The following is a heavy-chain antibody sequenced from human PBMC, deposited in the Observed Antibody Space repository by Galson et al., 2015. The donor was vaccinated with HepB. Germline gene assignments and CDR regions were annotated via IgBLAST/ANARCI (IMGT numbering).Heavy chain of an antibody. Sequence: CAISGDSVSSNSAAWNWIRQSPSRGLEWLGRTYYRSKWYNDYAVSVKSRITINPDTSKNQFSLQLNSMTPEDTAVYYCARDLLVSLVTGGNYYYYGMDVWGQGTTVTVSS. V-gene: IGHV6-1*01. D-gene: IGHD2-21*02. CDR1: GDSVSSNSAA. J-gene: IGHJ6*02. CDR2: TYYRSKWYN. CDR3: ARDLLVSLVTGGNYYYYGMDV.